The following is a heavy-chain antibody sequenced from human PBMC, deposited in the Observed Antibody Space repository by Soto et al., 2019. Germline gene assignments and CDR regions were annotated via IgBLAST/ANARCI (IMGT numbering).Heavy chain of an antibody. CDR1: GFTFRTYA. J-gene: IGHJ4*02. CDR3: ARRAVTTYHFFDY. V-gene: IGHV3-21*06. CDR2: IHRASTYI. Sequence: TGGSLRLSCAASGFTFRTYAMNWVRQAPGKGLEWVSSIHRASTYIYYADSVRGRFTISRDNAKSSLYLQMNSLTVEDTAVYYCARRAVTTYHFFDYWGQGALVT. D-gene: IGHD4-17*01.